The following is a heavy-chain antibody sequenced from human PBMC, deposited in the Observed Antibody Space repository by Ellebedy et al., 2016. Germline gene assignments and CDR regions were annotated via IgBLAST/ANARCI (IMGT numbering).Heavy chain of an antibody. CDR2: MNPNSGNT. J-gene: IGHJ3*02. D-gene: IGHD1-26*01. CDR1: GYTFSSHD. V-gene: IGHV1-8*01. CDR3: ARGNFLEGATHWDRPFDI. Sequence: ASVKVSCKTSGYTFSSHDINWVRQATGQGPEWMGWMNPNSGNTGYARTFQGRVTMTRNTSISTAHMELNNLRSEDTAVYYCARGNFLEGATHWDRPFDIWGQGTMVTVSS.